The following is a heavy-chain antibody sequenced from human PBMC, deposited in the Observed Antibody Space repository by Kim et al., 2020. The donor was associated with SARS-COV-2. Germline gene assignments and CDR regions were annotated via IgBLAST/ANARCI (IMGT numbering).Heavy chain of an antibody. CDR1: GYTFTSYG. J-gene: IGHJ4*02. V-gene: IGHV1-18*01. D-gene: IGHD3-22*01. CDR2: ISTYTGNI. CDR3: VRDQDYDNSGYLGGD. Sequence: ASVKVSCKTSGYTFTSYGMSWVRQAPGQGLEWLGWISTYTGNIKYSEKVQDRVLMTTDTRTSTAYMELTSLRSADTAVYYCVRDQDYDNSGYLGGDWGQGTLVTVSS.